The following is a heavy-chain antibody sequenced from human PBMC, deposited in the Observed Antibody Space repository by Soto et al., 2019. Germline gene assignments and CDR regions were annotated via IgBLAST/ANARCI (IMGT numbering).Heavy chain of an antibody. CDR3: ARELISNYHSYGMDV. V-gene: IGHV1-69*13. CDR1: ADTFSSSA. CDR2: IIPFFHAA. J-gene: IGHJ6*02. Sequence: SVKVSCKASADTFSSSAFSWVRQAPGQGLEWMGGIIPFFHAANYAQRFQGRVTITAEESTSTVYMELSSLRSEDTALYYCARELISNYHSYGMDVWGQGTTVTVSS.